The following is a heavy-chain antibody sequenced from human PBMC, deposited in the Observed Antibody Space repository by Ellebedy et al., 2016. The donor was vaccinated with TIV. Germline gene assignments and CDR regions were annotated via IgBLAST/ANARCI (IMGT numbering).Heavy chain of an antibody. CDR1: GFTVSSNY. Sequence: GGSLRLSCAASGFTVSSNYMSWVRQAPGRGLEWVSTIYSSGGTYYAGSVKGRFTISRDNSKNTLYLQINSLKTEDTALYYCARDSGYDSSGYLPSHWGQGTLVTVSS. V-gene: IGHV3-66*03. J-gene: IGHJ4*02. D-gene: IGHD3-22*01. CDR2: IYSSGGT. CDR3: ARDSGYDSSGYLPSH.